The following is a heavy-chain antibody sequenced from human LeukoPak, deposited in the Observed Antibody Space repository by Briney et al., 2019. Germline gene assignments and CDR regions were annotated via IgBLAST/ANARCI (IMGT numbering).Heavy chain of an antibody. CDR3: AADWHYNTYASLSAFDI. CDR2: IVVGSGNT. J-gene: IGHJ3*02. V-gene: IGHV1-58*02. D-gene: IGHD3-16*01. Sequence: SVKVSCKASGFTFTSSAMQWVRQARGQRLEWIEWIVVGSGNTNSAQKFQERVTITRDMSTSTAYMELSSLRSEDTAVYYCAADWHYNTYASLSAFDIWGQGTMVTVSS. CDR1: GFTFTSSA.